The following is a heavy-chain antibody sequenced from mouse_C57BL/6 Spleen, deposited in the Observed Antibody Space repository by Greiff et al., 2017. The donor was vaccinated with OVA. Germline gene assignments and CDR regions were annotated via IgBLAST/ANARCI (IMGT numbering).Heavy chain of an antibody. V-gene: IGHV2-2*01. CDR1: GFSLTSYG. D-gene: IGHD1-1*01. CDR3: ARNPTTVDWYFDV. J-gene: IGHJ1*03. CDR2: IWSGGST. Sequence: VQLQESGPGLVQPSQSLSITCTVSGFSLTSYGVHWVRQSPGKGLEWLGVIWSGGSTDYNAAFISRLSISKDNSKSQVFFKMNSLQADDTAIYYCARNPTTVDWYFDVWGTGTTVTVSS.